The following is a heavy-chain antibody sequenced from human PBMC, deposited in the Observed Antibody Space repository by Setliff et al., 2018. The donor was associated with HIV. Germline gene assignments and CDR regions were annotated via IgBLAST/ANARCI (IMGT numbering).Heavy chain of an antibody. Sequence: SETLSLTCTVSGYSISSGYYWGWIRQPPGKGLEWIGSIYHSGSTYYNPSLKSRVTISVDTSKNQFSLKLSSVTAADTAVYYCARDRDYYASSGHFDYWGQGTLVTVS. V-gene: IGHV4-38-2*02. D-gene: IGHD3-22*01. J-gene: IGHJ4*02. CDR3: ARDRDYYASSGHFDY. CDR2: IYHSGST. CDR1: GYSISSGYY.